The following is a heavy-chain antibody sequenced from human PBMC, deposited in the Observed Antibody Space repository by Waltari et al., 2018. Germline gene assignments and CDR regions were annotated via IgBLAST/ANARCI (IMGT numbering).Heavy chain of an antibody. D-gene: IGHD3-22*01. J-gene: IGHJ3*02. CDR1: GYTFTSYG. V-gene: IGHV1-18*01. CDR3: ASVENYYYYVRSGSADHDAFDI. Sequence: QALLVQSGGEVKKPGASVKVSCKASGYTFTSYGISWVRQVPGQGLGWVGGVSEYNGNTNCAHKLQGRVTMTTNTSTSTAYMELRRLRSEDTAVYYCASVENYYYYVRSGSADHDAFDIWGQGTMVTVSS. CDR2: VSEYNGNT.